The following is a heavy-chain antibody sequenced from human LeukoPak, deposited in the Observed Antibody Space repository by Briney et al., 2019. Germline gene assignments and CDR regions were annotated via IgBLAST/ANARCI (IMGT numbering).Heavy chain of an antibody. J-gene: IGHJ4*02. Sequence: PSETLSLTCTVSGASINSGDYYWTWIRQPPGKGLEWIGYIYNSGSTYYNPSLRSRVAISIDTSKNQFSLKLSSVTAADTAVYYCAGGPNDYWGQGTLVTVSS. CDR3: AGGPNDY. CDR1: GASINSGDYY. V-gene: IGHV4-30-4*08. CDR2: IYNSGST.